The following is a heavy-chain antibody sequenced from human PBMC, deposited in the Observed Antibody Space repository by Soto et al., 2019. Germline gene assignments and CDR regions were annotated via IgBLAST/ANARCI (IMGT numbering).Heavy chain of an antibody. V-gene: IGHV1-18*04. Sequence: ASGRVSCKASGYTFTSHGISWGRQAPGQGLEWMVWISGYNGKTNYAQKLQGRVTMTTDTSSSTAYMELRSLRSDDTAVYYCESWAGQNRDFGGPFDYWGQGTRVTVSS. J-gene: IGHJ4*02. CDR3: ESWAGQNRDFGGPFDY. CDR2: ISGYNGKT. D-gene: IGHD4-17*01. CDR1: GYTFTSHG.